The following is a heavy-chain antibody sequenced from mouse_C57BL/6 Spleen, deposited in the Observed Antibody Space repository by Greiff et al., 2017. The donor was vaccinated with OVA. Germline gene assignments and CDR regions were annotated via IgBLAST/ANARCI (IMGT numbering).Heavy chain of an antibody. D-gene: IGHD2-2*01. CDR3: ARTLGYYWYFDV. CDR2: INPSTVGT. Sequence: EVQLQQSGPELVKPGASVKISCKASGYSFTGYYMNWVKQSPDKSLEWIGEINPSTVGTTYNQKFKAKATLTVDKSSSTAYMQLKSLTSEDSAVYNCARTLGYYWYFDVWGTGTTVTVSS. V-gene: IGHV1-42*01. J-gene: IGHJ1*03. CDR1: GYSFTGYY.